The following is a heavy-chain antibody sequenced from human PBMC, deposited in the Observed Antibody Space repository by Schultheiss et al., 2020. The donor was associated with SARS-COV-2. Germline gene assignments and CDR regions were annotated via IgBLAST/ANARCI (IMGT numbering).Heavy chain of an antibody. V-gene: IGHV1-46*01. J-gene: IGHJ5*02. CDR3: ARAPSGWFDNWFDP. CDR2: INPSGGST. CDR1: GYTFTSYF. Sequence: ASVKVSCKASGYTFTSYFLHWVRQAPGQGLEWMGIINPSGGSTNYAQKFQGRVTMTRDTSTNTVYMELSSLRSEDTAVYYCARAPSGWFDNWFDPWGQGTLVTVSS. D-gene: IGHD6-19*01.